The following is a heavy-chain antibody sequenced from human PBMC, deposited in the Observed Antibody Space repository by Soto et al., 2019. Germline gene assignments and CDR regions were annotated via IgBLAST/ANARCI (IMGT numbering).Heavy chain of an antibody. V-gene: IGHV2-5*02. CDR2: IYWDDDK. J-gene: IGHJ4*02. D-gene: IGHD3-3*01. Sequence: QITLNESGPTQVKPRQTLTLTCTCSGFSLTTSGVGVVWIRQSPGKAPEWLAPIYWDDDKRYSPSLKSRLTITQDTSKIQVVLAMADLDPADTATYYCAHRVLRTVFGLVTTTAIYFDFWGQGTPVAVSS. CDR1: GFSLTTSGVG. CDR3: AHRVLRTVFGLVTTTAIYFDF.